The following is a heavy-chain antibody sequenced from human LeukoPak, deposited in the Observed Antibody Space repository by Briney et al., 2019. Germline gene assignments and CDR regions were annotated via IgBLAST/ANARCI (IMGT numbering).Heavy chain of an antibody. V-gene: IGHV3-53*01. D-gene: IGHD3-16*01. CDR2: IYSGGST. CDR1: GFTVSSNY. Sequence: SGGSLRLSCAASGFTVSSNYMSWVRQAPGKGLEWVSVIYSGGSTYYADSVKGRFTISRDNSKNTLYLQMNSLRAEDTAVYYCAKDLRRGGVTDGNYFDYWGQGTLVTVSS. J-gene: IGHJ4*02. CDR3: AKDLRRGGVTDGNYFDY.